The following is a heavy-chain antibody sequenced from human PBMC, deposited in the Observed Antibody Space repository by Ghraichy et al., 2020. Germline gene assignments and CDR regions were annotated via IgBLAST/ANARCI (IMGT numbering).Heavy chain of an antibody. CDR3: AADNYDSSGYQGL. CDR2: IVVGSGDT. J-gene: IGHJ4*02. CDR1: GFPFSSSA. D-gene: IGHD3-22*01. V-gene: IGHV1-58*02. Sequence: SVKVSCKASGFPFSSSAMQWVRQARGQRLEWIGWIVVGSGDTNYAQRFQERVTITRDMSRSTAYMELSSLRSEDTAVYYCAADNYDSSGYQGLWGQGTLVTVSP.